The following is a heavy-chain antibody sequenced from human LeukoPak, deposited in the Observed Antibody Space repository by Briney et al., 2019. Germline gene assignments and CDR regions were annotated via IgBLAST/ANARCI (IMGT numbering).Heavy chain of an antibody. D-gene: IGHD4-17*01. J-gene: IGHJ6*02. CDR1: GVSISYYY. V-gene: IGHV4-59*01. CDR3: AREDPQTTVPEGMDV. Sequence: SETLSLTCTLSGVSISYYYWSWLRQSPGKGLGWIGYIYYSGTTNYNPSLKSGVTISVDTSKNQFSLQLRSVTAADTAVYYCAREDPQTTVPEGMDVWGQGTTVTVSS. CDR2: IYYSGTT.